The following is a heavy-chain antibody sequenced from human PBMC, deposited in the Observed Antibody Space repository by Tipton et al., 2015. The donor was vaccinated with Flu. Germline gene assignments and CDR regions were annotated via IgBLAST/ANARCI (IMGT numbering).Heavy chain of an antibody. CDR2: VVPIFGST. CDR3: ARVSYCTTSSCYGNEMDV. CDR1: GGTFSNYA. J-gene: IGHJ6*02. D-gene: IGHD2-8*01. V-gene: IGHV1-69*18. Sequence: QVQLVQSGAEVKKPGSSVKVSCKASGGTFSNYAIIWVRQAPGQGLEWMGRVVPIFGSTNYAQKFQDRVTITADEFTNTAYMEVSSLRSEDTALYYCARVSYCTTSSCYGNEMDVWGQGTTVTVSS.